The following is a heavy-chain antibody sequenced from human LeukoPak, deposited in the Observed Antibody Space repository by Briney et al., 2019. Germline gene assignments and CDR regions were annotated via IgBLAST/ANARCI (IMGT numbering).Heavy chain of an antibody. V-gene: IGHV3-23*01. CDR3: AKHKWFVSASFFDY. D-gene: IGHD3-22*01. J-gene: IGHJ4*02. CDR2: ISGRDGST. Sequence: GGSLRLSCAASGFTFTSYAMSWVRQAPGKGLEWVSSISGRDGSTYYADSVKGRFTISRDNSKNTLYLQMNSLRAEDTAVYYCAKHKWFVSASFFDYWGQGTLVSVSS. CDR1: GFTFTSYA.